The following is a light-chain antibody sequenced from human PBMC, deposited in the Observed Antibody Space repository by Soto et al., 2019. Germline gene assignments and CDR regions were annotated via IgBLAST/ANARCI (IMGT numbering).Light chain of an antibody. CDR2: GAS. V-gene: IGKV3D-20*02. Sequence: EIVLTQSPGTLSLYKGERATLSCRASQSVSNNYLARYQQKPGQAPRLLIYGASNRATGIPDRFSGSGSGTDFTLTISRLEPEDFAVYYCQQRSNWPLSFGGGTKVDIK. CDR1: QSVSNNY. J-gene: IGKJ4*01. CDR3: QQRSNWPLS.